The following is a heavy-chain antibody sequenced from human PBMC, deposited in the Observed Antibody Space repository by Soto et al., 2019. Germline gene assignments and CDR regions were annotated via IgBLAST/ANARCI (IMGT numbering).Heavy chain of an antibody. Sequence: QVQLVESGGGVVQPGRSLRLSCAASGFTFSSYAMHWVRQAPGKGLEWVAVISYDGSNKYYADSVKGRFTISRDNSKNTLYLKMNSLRAEDTAVYYCARGAGYCSSTSWRNWYFDLWGRGTLVTVSS. V-gene: IGHV3-30-3*01. D-gene: IGHD2-2*01. CDR1: GFTFSSYA. J-gene: IGHJ2*01. CDR2: ISYDGSNK. CDR3: ARGAGYCSSTSWRNWYFDL.